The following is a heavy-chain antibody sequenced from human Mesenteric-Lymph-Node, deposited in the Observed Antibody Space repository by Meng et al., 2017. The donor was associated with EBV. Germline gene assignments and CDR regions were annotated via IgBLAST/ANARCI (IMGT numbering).Heavy chain of an antibody. CDR1: GYTFNNYG. Sequence: QVPWVKSGAEVKKPGASVRVSCKASGYTFNNYGFTWVRQAPGQGLEWMGWISAYNRNTDYAQIFRGRVTMTTDTSTSTAYLDLRSLTSDDTAVYYCARVEVGITSGDYWGQGTLVTVSS. CDR3: ARVEVGITSGDY. D-gene: IGHD1-26*01. J-gene: IGHJ4*02. V-gene: IGHV1-18*01. CDR2: ISAYNRNT.